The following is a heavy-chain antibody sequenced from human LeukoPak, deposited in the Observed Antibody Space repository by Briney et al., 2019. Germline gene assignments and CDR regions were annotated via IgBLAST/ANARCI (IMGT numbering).Heavy chain of an antibody. J-gene: IGHJ4*02. CDR2: ISSSSSYI. CDR1: GFTFSSYS. V-gene: IGHV3-21*04. Sequence: PGGSLRLSCAASGFTFSSYSMNWVRQAPGKGLEWVSSISSSSSYIYYADSVKGRFTISRDNSKNTLYLQMNSLRAEDTAVYYCAKFRGSNFGAYYFDYWGQGTLVTVSS. D-gene: IGHD3-10*01. CDR3: AKFRGSNFGAYYFDY.